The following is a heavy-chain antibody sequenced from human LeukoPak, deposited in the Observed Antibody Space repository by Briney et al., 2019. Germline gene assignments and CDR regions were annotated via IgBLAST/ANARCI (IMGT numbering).Heavy chain of an antibody. D-gene: IGHD6-19*01. CDR1: GGSISSYY. CDR3: ARAVWGSSGFVIGD. J-gene: IGHJ4*02. V-gene: IGHV4-59*01. Sequence: SESLSLTCTVSGGSISSYYWSWIRQPPGKGLEWIGYIYYSGSTNYNPSLKSRVTISVDTSKNQFSLKLSSVTAADTAVHYCARAVWGSSGFVIGDWGQGTLVTVSS. CDR2: IYYSGST.